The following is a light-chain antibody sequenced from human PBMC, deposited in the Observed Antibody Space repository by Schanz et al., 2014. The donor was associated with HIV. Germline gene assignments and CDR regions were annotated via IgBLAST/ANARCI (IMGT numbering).Light chain of an antibody. J-gene: IGKJ2*01. Sequence: EIVLTQSPGTLSLSPGERATLSCRASQSISSYLAWYQKKPGQAPRLLIYDASNRATGIPARFSGSGSGTDFPLTISSLGPEDFAVYYCQQRSNWPPYTFGQGSKLEIK. V-gene: IGKV3-11*01. CDR2: DAS. CDR1: QSISSY. CDR3: QQRSNWPPYT.